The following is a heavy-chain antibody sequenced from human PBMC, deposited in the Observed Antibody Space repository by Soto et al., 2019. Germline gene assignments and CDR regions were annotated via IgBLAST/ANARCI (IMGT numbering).Heavy chain of an antibody. CDR3: AADYGDYSFIYYYYGMDV. V-gene: IGHV1-58*01. CDR1: GFTFTSFA. J-gene: IGHJ6*02. D-gene: IGHD4-17*01. CDR2: IVVGSGNT. Sequence: SVKVSCKASGFTFTSFAVQWVRQARGQRLEWIGWIVVGSGNTNYAQKFQERVTITRDMSTSTAYMELSSLRSEDTAVYYCAADYGDYSFIYYYYGMDVWGQGTTVTVSS.